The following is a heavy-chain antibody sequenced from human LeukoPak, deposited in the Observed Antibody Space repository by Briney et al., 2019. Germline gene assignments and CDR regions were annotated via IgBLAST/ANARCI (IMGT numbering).Heavy chain of an antibody. CDR2: IYYSGST. CDR1: GGSISSYY. Sequence: PSETLSLTCTVSGGSISSYYWSWIRQPPGKGLEWIGYIYYSGSTNYNPSLKSRVTISVDTSKNQFSLKLSSVTAADTAVYYCAREPGATSGHIDAFDISGQGTMVTVSS. V-gene: IGHV4-59*01. J-gene: IGHJ3*02. CDR3: AREPGATSGHIDAFDI. D-gene: IGHD1-26*01.